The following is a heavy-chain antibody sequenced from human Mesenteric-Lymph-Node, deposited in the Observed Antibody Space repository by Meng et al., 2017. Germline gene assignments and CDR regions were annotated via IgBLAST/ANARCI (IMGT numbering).Heavy chain of an antibody. D-gene: IGHD3-22*01. CDR3: AREVINYYDSSGYLGAFDI. CDR2: ISSSGSTI. V-gene: IGHV3-48*03. CDR1: GFTISSYE. Sequence: SLMICCAASGFTISSYEMNWVRQAPGKGLEWVSYISSSGSTIYYADSVKGRFTISRDNAKNSLYLQMNSLRAEDTAVYYCAREVINYYDSSGYLGAFDIWGQGTMVTVSS. J-gene: IGHJ3*02.